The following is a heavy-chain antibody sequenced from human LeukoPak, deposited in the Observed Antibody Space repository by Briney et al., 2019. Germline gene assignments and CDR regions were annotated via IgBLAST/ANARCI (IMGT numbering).Heavy chain of an antibody. D-gene: IGHD3-10*01. CDR1: GASISSYY. V-gene: IGHV4-59*08. Sequence: PSETLSLTCTVSGASISSYYWSWIRQPPGKGLEWIGYLYYSGSTNYNPSLKSRVTISVDTSKDQFSLKLSSVTAADTAVYYCARLKGSGSTRWFDPWGQGTLVTVSS. J-gene: IGHJ5*02. CDR2: LYYSGST. CDR3: ARLKGSGSTRWFDP.